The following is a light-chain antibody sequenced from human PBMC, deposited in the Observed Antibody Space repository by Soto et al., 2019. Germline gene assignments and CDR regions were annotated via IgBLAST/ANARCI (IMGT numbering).Light chain of an antibody. CDR2: VAS. V-gene: IGKV1-9*01. J-gene: IGKJ4*01. CDR3: QQFSAYPLT. CDR1: QGISSY. Sequence: DIQLTQSPSLLSASVGDRVTITCRASQGISSYLAWYQQKSGKAPKLLIYVASTLQSGVPSRFSGSGSGTEFTLTISSLQPEDFATYYCQQFSAYPLTFGGGTKVDIK.